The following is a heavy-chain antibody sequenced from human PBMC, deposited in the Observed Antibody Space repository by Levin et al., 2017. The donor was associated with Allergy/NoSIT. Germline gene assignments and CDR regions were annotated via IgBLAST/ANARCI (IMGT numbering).Heavy chain of an antibody. CDR3: ARGLGETSRYTHGY. Sequence: NTSETLSLTCTVSGGSISAYYWSWIRQPPGEGLERIGHIHYSGITNYNPSLKSRVAILIDTSKNQFSLILSSVTAGDTALYYCARGLGETSRYTHGYWGQGTLVTVSS. J-gene: IGHJ4*02. D-gene: IGHD3-16*02. CDR1: GGSISAYY. V-gene: IGHV4-59*01. CDR2: IHYSGIT.